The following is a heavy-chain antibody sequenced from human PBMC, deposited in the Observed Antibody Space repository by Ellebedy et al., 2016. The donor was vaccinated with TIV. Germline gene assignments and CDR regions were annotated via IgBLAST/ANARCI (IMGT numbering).Heavy chain of an antibody. CDR3: AREEPHSFGSSGYQNAFDY. CDR2: ISFDGSNK. D-gene: IGHD3-22*01. CDR1: GFTFSAYA. V-gene: IGHV3-30*09. J-gene: IGHJ4*02. Sequence: PGGSLRLSCAASGFTFSAYAIHWVRQAPGKGLEWVAVISFDGSNKYYEDSVKGRFAISRDNSKNTVFLQMNSLRAEDTAVYYCAREEPHSFGSSGYQNAFDYWGQGTLVTVSS.